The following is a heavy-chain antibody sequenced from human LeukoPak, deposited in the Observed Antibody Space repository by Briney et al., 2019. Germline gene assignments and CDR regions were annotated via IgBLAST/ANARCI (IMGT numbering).Heavy chain of an antibody. D-gene: IGHD4-11*01. J-gene: IGHJ4*02. CDR3: ARADYDSNYGY. CDR1: GGSISSGSYY. V-gene: IGHV4-61*02. Sequence: SQTLSLTCTVSGGSISSGSYYWSWIRQPAGKGLEWIGRIYTGGSTNYNPSLKSRLTISVDTSKNQFSLNLSSVTAADTAVYYCARADYDSNYGYWGQGTLVTVSS. CDR2: IYTGGST.